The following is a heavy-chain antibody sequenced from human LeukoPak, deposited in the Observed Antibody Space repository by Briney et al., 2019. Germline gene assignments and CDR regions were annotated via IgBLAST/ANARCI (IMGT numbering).Heavy chain of an antibody. CDR3: ARHSITMIRGTTKGDYYYMDA. J-gene: IGHJ6*03. D-gene: IGHD3-10*01. Sequence: SETLSLTCAVYGGSFSGYYWSWIRQPPAKGLEWIGSIYYSGSTYYNPSLKSRVTISVDTSKNQFSLKLSSVTAADTAVYYCARHSITMIRGTTKGDYYYMDAWGKGTKVTVSS. CDR1: GGSFSGYY. V-gene: IGHV4-34*01. CDR2: IYYSGST.